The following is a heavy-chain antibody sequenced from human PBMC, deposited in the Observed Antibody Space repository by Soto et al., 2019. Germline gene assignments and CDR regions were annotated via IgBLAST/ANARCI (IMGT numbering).Heavy chain of an antibody. CDR3: VITDSGRERGY. D-gene: IGHD3-10*01. CDR1: GLTFSTNT. V-gene: IGHV3-48*02. CDR2: ISTSSTAI. Sequence: EVQLVESGGGFVQRGGSLRLSCAVSGLTFSTNTINWVRQAPGKGLEWVSYISTSSTAIYYADSVKGRFTISIDDAKSSLYLQMNSLRDEDTAVYYCVITDSGRERGYWGQGTLVTVSS. J-gene: IGHJ4*02.